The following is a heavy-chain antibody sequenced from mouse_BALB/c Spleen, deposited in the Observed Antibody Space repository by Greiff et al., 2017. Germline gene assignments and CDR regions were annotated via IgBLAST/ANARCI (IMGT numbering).Heavy chain of an antibody. Sequence: VQLQQSGAELVRPGTSVKISCKASGYTFTNYWLGWVKQRPGHGLEWMGDIYPGGGYTNYNEKFKGKATLTADTSSSTAYMQLSSLTSEDSAVYFCARRDYDYDAWFAYWGQGTLVTVSA. J-gene: IGHJ3*01. CDR2: IYPGGGYT. CDR3: ARRDYDYDAWFAY. D-gene: IGHD2-4*01. V-gene: IGHV1-63*02. CDR1: GYTFTNYW.